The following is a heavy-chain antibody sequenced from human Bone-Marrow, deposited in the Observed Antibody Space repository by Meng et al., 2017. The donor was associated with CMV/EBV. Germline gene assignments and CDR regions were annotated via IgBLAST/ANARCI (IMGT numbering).Heavy chain of an antibody. CDR2: ISAHNGYT. Sequence: ASVKVSCKASGYTFTTYGICWVRQAPGAGLEWVGWISAHNGYTNYAQNLQDRVTMTTDTSTSTVYMALRSLRSDDTAVYSCARDFVCGGDCFYFDSWGQGTLVTVSS. J-gene: IGHJ4*02. V-gene: IGHV1-18*01. CDR1: GYTFTTYG. CDR3: ARDFVCGGDCFYFDS. D-gene: IGHD2-21*01.